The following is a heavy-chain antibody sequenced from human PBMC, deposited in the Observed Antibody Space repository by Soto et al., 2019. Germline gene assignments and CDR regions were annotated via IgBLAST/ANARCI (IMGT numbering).Heavy chain of an antibody. CDR2: ISSGGNAI. V-gene: IGHV3-11*01. CDR3: ARSSAYPYYFDY. J-gene: IGHJ4*02. CDR1: GFRFTDYY. Sequence: GGSLRLSCAASGFRFTDYYMTWIRQAPGKGLEWVSYISSGGNAIYYADSVKGRFTISKDNTKKSLYLQMNYLRAEDTAVYYCARSSAYPYYFDYWGQGALVTVSS.